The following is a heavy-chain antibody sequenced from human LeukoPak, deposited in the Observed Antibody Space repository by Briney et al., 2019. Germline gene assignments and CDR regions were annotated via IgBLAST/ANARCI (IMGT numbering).Heavy chain of an antibody. V-gene: IGHV3-7*01. CDR1: GFSFGNYW. J-gene: IGHJ4*02. D-gene: IGHD2-15*01. CDR2: TKPDGSAE. Sequence: GGSLRLSCAASGFSFGNYWMGWVRQAPGKGREWVANTKPDGSAEYYADSVRGRFTASRDNANNLLYLQMNRLRAEDTAVYYCARDGGLHTNFDYWGQGTLLTVSS. CDR3: ARDGGLHTNFDY.